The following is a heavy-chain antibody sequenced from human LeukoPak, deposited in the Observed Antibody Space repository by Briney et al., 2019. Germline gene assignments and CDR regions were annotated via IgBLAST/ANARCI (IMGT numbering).Heavy chain of an antibody. Sequence: GGSLRLSCVDSGFTFTNAWMSWVRQAPGKGLEWVGRIKSKTDGETTNYAEPVRGRFTISRDDSKSAVYLQMNSLKIEDTAVYYCTTDLGTYYHGSQRLIPIDYWGQGTLVTVSS. V-gene: IGHV3-15*01. CDR1: GFTFTNAW. J-gene: IGHJ4*02. CDR3: TTDLGTYYHGSQRLIPIDY. D-gene: IGHD3-10*01. CDR2: IKSKTDGETT.